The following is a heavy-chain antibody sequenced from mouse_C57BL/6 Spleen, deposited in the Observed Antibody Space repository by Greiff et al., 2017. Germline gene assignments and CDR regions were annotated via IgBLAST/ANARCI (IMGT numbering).Heavy chain of an antibody. Sequence: QVQLQQSGAELARPGASVKLSCKASGYTFTSYGISWVKQRTGQGLEWIGEIYPRSGNTYYNEKFKGKATLTADKSSSTAYVELRSLTSEDSAVYFCARGDYDPSFAYWGQGTLVTVSA. CDR2: IYPRSGNT. V-gene: IGHV1-81*01. D-gene: IGHD2-4*01. CDR3: ARGDYDPSFAY. J-gene: IGHJ3*01. CDR1: GYTFTSYG.